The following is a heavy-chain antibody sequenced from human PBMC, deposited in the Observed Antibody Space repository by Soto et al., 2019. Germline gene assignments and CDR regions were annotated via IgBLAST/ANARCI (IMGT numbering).Heavy chain of an antibody. J-gene: IGHJ4*02. V-gene: IGHV4-39*01. CDR2: IFSSGGT. D-gene: IGHD3-10*01. Sequence: SETLSLTCTVSGGSISSSSLQWGWIRQPPGRGLDWVGSIFSSGGTYYNPSLKSRVTISVHTSNNQFSLKLSSVTAADTAVYYCARQYYYGSGRKIDYWGQGTLVTVSS. CDR3: ARQYYYGSGRKIDY. CDR1: GGSISSSSLQ.